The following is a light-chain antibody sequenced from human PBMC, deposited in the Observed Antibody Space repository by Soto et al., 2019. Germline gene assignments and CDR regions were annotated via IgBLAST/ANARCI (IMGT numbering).Light chain of an antibody. Sequence: DIQMTQSPSSLSASVGDRVTITCRASLGISSFLAWFQQKPGKAPKSLIYDASTLQSGVSSRFSGSESDTPFTLTISSLQPEDFATYYCQQYQSYPASFGQGTKVEIK. CDR3: QQYQSYPAS. CDR2: DAS. CDR1: LGISSF. V-gene: IGKV1-16*01. J-gene: IGKJ1*01.